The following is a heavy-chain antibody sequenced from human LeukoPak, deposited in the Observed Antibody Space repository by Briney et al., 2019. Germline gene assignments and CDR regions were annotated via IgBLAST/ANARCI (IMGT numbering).Heavy chain of an antibody. V-gene: IGHV1-2*02. Sequence: ASVKVSCKASGYTFTGYYMHWVRQAPGQGLEWMGWINPNSGGTNYAQKFQGRVTMTRDTSISTAYMELSRLRSDDTAVYYCARDVSGSDSYDAFDIWGQGTMVTVSS. CDR1: GYTFTGYY. J-gene: IGHJ3*02. CDR2: INPNSGGT. CDR3: ARDVSGSDSYDAFDI. D-gene: IGHD5-12*01.